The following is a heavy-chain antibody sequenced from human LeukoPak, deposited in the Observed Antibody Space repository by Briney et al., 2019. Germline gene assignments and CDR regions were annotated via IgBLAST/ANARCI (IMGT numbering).Heavy chain of an antibody. D-gene: IGHD1-26*01. CDR1: GFTFSSYG. J-gene: IGHJ6*02. CDR2: ISYDGSNK. CDR3: AKDLSSGSYYYYGMDV. V-gene: IGHV3-30*18. Sequence: PGGSLRLSCAASGFTFSSYGMHWVRQAPGKGLEWVAVISYDGSNKYYADSVKGRFTISRDNSKNTLYLQMNSLRAEDTAVYYCAKDLSSGSYYYYGMDVWGQGTPVTVSS.